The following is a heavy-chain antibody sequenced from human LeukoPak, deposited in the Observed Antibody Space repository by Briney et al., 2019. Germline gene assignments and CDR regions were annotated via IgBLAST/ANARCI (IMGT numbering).Heavy chain of an antibody. V-gene: IGHV4-34*01. CDR3: ARGSRGMEWLLYRRGFDY. CDR2: INHSGST. D-gene: IGHD3-3*01. J-gene: IGHJ4*02. CDR1: GASFRGYY. Sequence: SETLSLTCAVYGASFRGYYWSWIRQPPGKGLEWIGEINHSGSTNYNPSLKSRVTISVDTSKNQFSLKLSSVTAADTAVYYCARGSRGMEWLLYRRGFDYWGQGALVTVSS.